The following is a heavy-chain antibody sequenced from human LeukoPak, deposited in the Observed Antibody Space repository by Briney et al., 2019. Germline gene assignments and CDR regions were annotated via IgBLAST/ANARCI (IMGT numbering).Heavy chain of an antibody. V-gene: IGHV3-53*01. CDR2: IYSGGST. J-gene: IGHJ3*02. D-gene: IGHD3-22*01. Sequence: GSLRLSCAASGFTVSSNYMSWVRQAPGKGLEWVSVIYSGGSTYYADSVKGRFTISRDNSKNTLYLQMNSLRAEDTAVYYCARDPHYYDSSGSGDAFDIWGQGTMVTVSS. CDR3: ARDPHYYDSSGSGDAFDI. CDR1: GFTVSSNY.